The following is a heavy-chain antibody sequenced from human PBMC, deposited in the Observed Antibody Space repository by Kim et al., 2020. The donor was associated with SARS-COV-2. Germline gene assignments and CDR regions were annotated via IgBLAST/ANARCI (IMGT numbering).Heavy chain of an antibody. CDR1: GGSISSSSYY. V-gene: IGHV4-39*02. CDR2: IYYSGST. Sequence: SETLSLTCTVSGGSISSSSYYWGWIRQPPGKGLEWIGSIYYSGSTYYNPSLKSRVTISVYTSKNQFSLKLSSVTAADTAVYYCARDVSSSWYGGWFDPWGQGTLVTVSS. J-gene: IGHJ5*02. CDR3: ARDVSSSWYGGWFDP. D-gene: IGHD6-13*01.